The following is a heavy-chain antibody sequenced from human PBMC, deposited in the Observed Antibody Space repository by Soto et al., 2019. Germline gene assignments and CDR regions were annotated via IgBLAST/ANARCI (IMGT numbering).Heavy chain of an antibody. CDR1: GFTFSSYG. CDR3: ARGSSSWSYYFDY. CDR2: IWYDGSNK. D-gene: IGHD6-13*01. Sequence: VGSLRLSCAASGFTFSSYGMHWVRQAPGKGLEWVAVIWYDGSNKYYADSVKGRFTISRDNSKNTLYLQMNSLRAEDTAVYYCARGSSSWSYYFDYWGQGTLVTVSS. V-gene: IGHV3-33*01. J-gene: IGHJ4*02.